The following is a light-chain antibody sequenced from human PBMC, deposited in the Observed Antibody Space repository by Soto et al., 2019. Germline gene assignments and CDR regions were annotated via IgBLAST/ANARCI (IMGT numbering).Light chain of an antibody. V-gene: IGKV3-20*01. CDR1: QSVSSSS. CDR2: EAS. CDR3: QQYADWPLT. J-gene: IGKJ1*01. Sequence: EIVLTQSPGTLSLSPGETATLTCRARQSVSSSSLAWYQQKGGQAPRLVIYEASSRATGIPDRFSGSGSGTEFTLTISSLQSEDFAVYYCQQYADWPLTFGQATRVEIK.